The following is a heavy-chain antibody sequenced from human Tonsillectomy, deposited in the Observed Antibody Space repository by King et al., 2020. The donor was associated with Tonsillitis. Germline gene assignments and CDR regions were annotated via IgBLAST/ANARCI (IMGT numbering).Heavy chain of an antibody. J-gene: IGHJ3*02. Sequence: QLQESGPGLVKPSETLSLTCTVSGGSISSSSYYWGWIRQPPGKGLEWIGSIYYSGSTYYNPSLKSRVTISVDTSKNQFSLKLSSVTAVDTAVYYCARHREYYYDSKDAFDIWGQGTMVTVSS. CDR1: GGSISSSSYY. CDR2: IYYSGST. CDR3: ARHREYYYDSKDAFDI. V-gene: IGHV4-39*01. D-gene: IGHD3-22*01.